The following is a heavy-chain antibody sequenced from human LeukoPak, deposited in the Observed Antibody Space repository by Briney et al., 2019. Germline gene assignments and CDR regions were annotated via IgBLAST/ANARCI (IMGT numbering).Heavy chain of an antibody. D-gene: IGHD1-26*01. CDR1: GFIFSDYS. Sequence: GGSLRLSCAASGFIFSDYSMNWVRQAPGQGLDWVSSISSRSGYIYYAESVKGRFTISRDNAKNSLYLQMNSLRAEDTAVYYCARDPYSGSYGADYYYYMDVWGKGTTVTISS. J-gene: IGHJ6*03. CDR3: ARDPYSGSYGADYYYYMDV. CDR2: ISSRSGYI. V-gene: IGHV3-21*01.